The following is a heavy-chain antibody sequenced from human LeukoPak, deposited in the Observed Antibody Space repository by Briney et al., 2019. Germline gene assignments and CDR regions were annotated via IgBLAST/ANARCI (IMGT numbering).Heavy chain of an antibody. CDR3: AKDIAPEG. CDR1: GFSFSSDW. Sequence: PGGSLRLSCAASGFSFSSDWMHWVRQVPGEGLVWVSRINSDGTSTAYADSVKGRFTISRDNSKNTLYLQMNSLRAEDTAVYYCAKDIAPEGWGQGTLVTVSS. D-gene: IGHD6-13*01. J-gene: IGHJ4*02. V-gene: IGHV3-74*01. CDR2: INSDGTST.